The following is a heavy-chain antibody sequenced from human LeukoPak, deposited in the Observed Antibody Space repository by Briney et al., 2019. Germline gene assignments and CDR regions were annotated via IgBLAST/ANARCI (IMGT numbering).Heavy chain of an antibody. CDR1: GFTFSSYG. J-gene: IGHJ4*02. V-gene: IGHV3-21*06. Sequence: PGGSLRLSCAASGFTFSSYGMSWVRQAPGKGLEWVSSIDSSGGYMFYADSVKGRFIISRDNAKDSLYLQMNSLRVKDTAVYYCLRGDRRDYWGQGTLVTVSS. CDR3: LRGDRRDY. CDR2: IDSSGGYM.